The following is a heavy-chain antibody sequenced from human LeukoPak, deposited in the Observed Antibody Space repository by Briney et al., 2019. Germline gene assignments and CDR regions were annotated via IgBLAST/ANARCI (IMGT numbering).Heavy chain of an antibody. V-gene: IGHV6-1*01. CDR2: TFWRSQCYN. Sequence: SQTLSLTCAISGDSVSSNSAAWNWIRQSPSRGLEWLGRTFWRSQCYNDYAVSVKSRIIINPDTSKNQLSLQLNSVTPEDTAVYYCARASYSSSWSIDYWGQGTRVTVSS. J-gene: IGHJ4*02. CDR3: ARASYSSSWSIDY. CDR1: GDSVSSNSAA. D-gene: IGHD6-13*01.